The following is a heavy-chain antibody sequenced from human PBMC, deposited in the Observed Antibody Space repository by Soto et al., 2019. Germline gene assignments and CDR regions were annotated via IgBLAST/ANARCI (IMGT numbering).Heavy chain of an antibody. J-gene: IGHJ5*02. Sequence: ASVKVSCKASGGTFSSYGISWVRQAPGQGLEWMGWISAYNGNTNYAQKLQGRVTMTTDTSTSTAYMELRSLRSDDTAVYYCARNPTGLLWFGESSNWFDPWGQGTLVTVSS. CDR3: ARNPTGLLWFGESSNWFDP. D-gene: IGHD3-10*01. CDR1: GGTFSSYG. CDR2: ISAYNGNT. V-gene: IGHV1-18*01.